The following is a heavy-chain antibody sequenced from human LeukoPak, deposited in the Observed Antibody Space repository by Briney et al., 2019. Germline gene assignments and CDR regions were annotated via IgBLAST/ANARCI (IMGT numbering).Heavy chain of an antibody. CDR3: ARDHSGSYKYYFDY. CDR2: VSSSSSYT. Sequence: GGSLRLSCAASGFTFSDYYMSWIRQAPGKGLEWVSYVSSSSSYTNYADSVKGRFTISRDNAKNSLYLQMNSLRAEDTAVYYCARDHSGSYKYYFDYWGQGTLVTVSS. J-gene: IGHJ4*02. V-gene: IGHV3-11*06. D-gene: IGHD1-26*01. CDR1: GFTFSDYY.